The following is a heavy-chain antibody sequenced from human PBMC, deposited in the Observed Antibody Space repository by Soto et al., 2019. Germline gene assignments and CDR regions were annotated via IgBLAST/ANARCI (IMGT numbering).Heavy chain of an antibody. CDR3: ARDHLGPNPLYDVWSGYWGWFDP. CDR1: GYTFTNYY. J-gene: IGHJ5*02. D-gene: IGHD3-3*01. Sequence: QVQLVQSGAEVKKPGASVKVSCKASGYTFTNYYIHWVRQAPGRGLEWMGIIKPSGGNTSYAQKFQGRVTMTRDTSTSTVYMGLSSLRSEDTAVYYCARDHLGPNPLYDVWSGYWGWFDPWGQGTLVTVSS. V-gene: IGHV1-46*01. CDR2: IKPSGGNT.